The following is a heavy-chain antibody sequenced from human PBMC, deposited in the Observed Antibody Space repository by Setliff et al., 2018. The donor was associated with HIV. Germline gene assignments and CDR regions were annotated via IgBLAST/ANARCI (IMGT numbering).Heavy chain of an antibody. Sequence: KTSETLSLTCTVSGGSIRTGAYYWGWIRQPPGKGLEWIGSIYYDGRTFYKPSLKSRLTISVDTSKNQFSLRLNSVTAADTAVYFCARDPPGYGDSNDYWGQGSQVTVSS. CDR2: IYYDGRT. CDR1: GGSIRTGAYY. D-gene: IGHD4-17*01. V-gene: IGHV4-39*07. CDR3: ARDPPGYGDSNDY. J-gene: IGHJ4*02.